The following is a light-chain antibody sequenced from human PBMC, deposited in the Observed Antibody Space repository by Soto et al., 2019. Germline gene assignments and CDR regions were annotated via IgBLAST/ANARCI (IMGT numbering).Light chain of an antibody. V-gene: IGKV3-20*01. CDR3: QQYYSLSWT. CDR1: QSVSSGY. J-gene: IGKJ1*01. Sequence: EIVLTQSPGTLSLSLGERATLSCRASQSVSSGYLAWYQQKPGQAPRPIIYGAFIRAAGIPDRFSGSGSGTDFTLTINRLEPEDFAVYYCQQYYSLSWTFGQGTKV. CDR2: GAF.